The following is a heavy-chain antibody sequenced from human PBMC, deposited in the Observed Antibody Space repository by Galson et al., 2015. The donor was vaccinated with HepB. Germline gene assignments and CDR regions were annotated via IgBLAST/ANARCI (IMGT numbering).Heavy chain of an antibody. CDR2: INWNSGSI. D-gene: IGHD3-3*01. J-gene: IGHJ3*02. CDR3: AKDLTRVTIFGSAYDI. Sequence: SLRLSCAASGFTFDGYAMHWVRQPPGKGLEWVSGINWNSGSIGYADSVKGRVTITRDNANNSLYLQMNSLKAEDTALYYCAKDLTRVTIFGSAYDIWGHGTLVTGSS. CDR1: GFTFDGYA. V-gene: IGHV3-9*01.